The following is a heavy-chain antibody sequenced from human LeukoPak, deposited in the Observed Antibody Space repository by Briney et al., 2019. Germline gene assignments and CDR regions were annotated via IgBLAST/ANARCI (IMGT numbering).Heavy chain of an antibody. D-gene: IGHD2-2*01. J-gene: IGHJ4*02. CDR1: GYTFTSYY. V-gene: IGHV1-46*01. CDR3: ASVGYCSRTSCYFIFDY. CDR2: INPSGGST. Sequence: ASVKVSCKASGYTFTSYYMHWVRQAPGQGLEWMGIINPSGGSTSYAQKFQGRVTMTRDTSTSTVYMELSSLRSEDTAVYYCASVGYCSRTSCYFIFDYWGQGTLVTVSS.